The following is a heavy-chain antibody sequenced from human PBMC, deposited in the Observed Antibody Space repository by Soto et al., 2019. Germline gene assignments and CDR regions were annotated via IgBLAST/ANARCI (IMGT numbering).Heavy chain of an antibody. J-gene: IGHJ4*02. CDR3: ARDETNFDIWSGSYSPTLDY. CDR1: GFTFSTYG. V-gene: IGHV3-33*01. D-gene: IGHD3-3*01. CDR2: IWYDGSNK. Sequence: QTGGSLRLSCSASGFTFSTYGMHWVRQAPGKGLEWVAVIWYDGSNKFYVDSVKGRFTISRDNSENTLYLQMNSLRAEDTAVYYCARDETNFDIWSGSYSPTLDYWGKGTLVTVSS.